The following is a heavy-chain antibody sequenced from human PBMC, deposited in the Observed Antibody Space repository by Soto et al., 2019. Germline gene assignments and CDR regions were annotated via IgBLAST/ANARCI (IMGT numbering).Heavy chain of an antibody. Sequence: ASVKVSCKASGYTFTSYDINWVRQATGQGLEWMGWMNPNSGNTGYAQKFQGRVTMTRNTSISTAYMELSSLRSEDTAVYYCAGAGGDYVFGHNWFDPWGQGXLVTVSS. J-gene: IGHJ5*02. CDR1: GYTFTSYD. D-gene: IGHD4-17*01. CDR2: MNPNSGNT. CDR3: AGAGGDYVFGHNWFDP. V-gene: IGHV1-8*01.